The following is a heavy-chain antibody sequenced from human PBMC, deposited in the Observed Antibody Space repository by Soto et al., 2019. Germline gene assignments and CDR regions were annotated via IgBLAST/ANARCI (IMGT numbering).Heavy chain of an antibody. J-gene: IGHJ6*02. Sequence: SDTLSLGCTVCGDSMSSYVWGWIRKPPGKGLEWIGYIYYSGSTNYNPSLKSRVTISVDTSKNQFSLKLSSVTAADTAVYYCAREGFGEDYYYGMDVWGQGTTVTVSS. CDR1: GDSMSSYV. CDR3: AREGFGEDYYYGMDV. V-gene: IGHV4-59*01. D-gene: IGHD3-10*01. CDR2: IYYSGST.